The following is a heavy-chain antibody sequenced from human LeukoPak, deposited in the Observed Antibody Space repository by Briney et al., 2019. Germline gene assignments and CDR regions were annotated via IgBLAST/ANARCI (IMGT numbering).Heavy chain of an antibody. CDR1: GGSISSYY. J-gene: IGHJ6*02. CDR2: IYYSGST. CDR3: ARVLAAAGKGYYYYYGMDV. Sequence: SETLSLTCTVSGGSISSYYWSWIRQPPGKGLEWIGYIYYSGSTNYNPSLKSRVTISVDTSKNQFSLKLSSVTAADTAVYYCARVLAAAGKGYYYYYGMDVWGQGTTVTVSS. D-gene: IGHD6-13*01. V-gene: IGHV4-59*01.